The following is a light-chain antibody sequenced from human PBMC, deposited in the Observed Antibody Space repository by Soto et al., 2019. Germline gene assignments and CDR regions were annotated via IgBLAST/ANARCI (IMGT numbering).Light chain of an antibody. J-gene: IGKJ4*01. Sequence: EIVVTQSPATLSVSPGERATLSCRASQSVGNNFAWYQQKPGQAPRLLIFDTSTRATGVTPRFSGSGSGTAFTITISSLQYDEFAVYYCQQYGDWPLTFGGGAKVEIE. V-gene: IGKV3-15*01. CDR1: QSVGNN. CDR3: QQYGDWPLT. CDR2: DTS.